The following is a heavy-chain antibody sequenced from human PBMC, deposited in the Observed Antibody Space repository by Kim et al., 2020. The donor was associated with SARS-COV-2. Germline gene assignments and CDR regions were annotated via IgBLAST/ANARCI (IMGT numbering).Heavy chain of an antibody. D-gene: IGHD2-2*03. CDR3: AKDGGMDMVVVPAAI. J-gene: IGHJ4*02. Sequence: GGSLRLSCAASGFTFSSYGMHWVRQAPGKGLEWVAVISYDGSNKYYADSVKGRFTISRDNSKNTLYLQMNSLRAEDTAVYYCAKDGGMDMVVVPAAIWGQGTLVTVSS. CDR2: ISYDGSNK. CDR1: GFTFSSYG. V-gene: IGHV3-30*18.